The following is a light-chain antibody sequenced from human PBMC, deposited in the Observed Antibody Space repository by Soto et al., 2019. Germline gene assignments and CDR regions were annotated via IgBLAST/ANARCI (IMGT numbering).Light chain of an antibody. CDR3: QQYNSYWT. J-gene: IGKJ1*01. Sequence: DIQMTQSPSTLSASIGDRVTITCRASQSISNWLAWYQQKPGKAPNLLISDASTLESGVPSRFSGSGSRTEFTLTITSLQPDDFATYYCQQYNSYWTFGQGTKVDIK. V-gene: IGKV1-5*01. CDR2: DAS. CDR1: QSISNW.